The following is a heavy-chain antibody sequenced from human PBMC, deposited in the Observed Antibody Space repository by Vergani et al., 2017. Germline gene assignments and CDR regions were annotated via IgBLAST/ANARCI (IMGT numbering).Heavy chain of an antibody. CDR1: GGTFSSYA. J-gene: IGHJ5*02. V-gene: IGHV1-69*13. CDR3: ARGAAYFDRGGYSDT. D-gene: IGHD3-22*01. CDR2: MITTFDSK. Sequence: QVQLVQSGAEVKKPGSSVKVSCKASGGTFSSYAISWVRQAPGQGLEWMGRMITTFDSKNYAPRFQGMFTLTADAAASTSYMELTSLTSEDTAVYFFARGAAYFDRGGYSDTWGRGTLVTVS.